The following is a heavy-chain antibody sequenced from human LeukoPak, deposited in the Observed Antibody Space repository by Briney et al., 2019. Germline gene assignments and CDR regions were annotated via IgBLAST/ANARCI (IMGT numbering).Heavy chain of an antibody. V-gene: IGHV3-7*01. D-gene: IGHD3-10*01. CDR3: ARDARYYGLGRPYGSYGMDV. Sequence: SGGSLRLSCAASGFTFSSYWMSWVRQAPGKGLEWVANIKQDGSEKYYVDSVKGRFTISRDNAKNSLYLQMNSLRAEDTAVYYCARDARYYGLGRPYGSYGMDVWGQGTTVTVSS. CDR1: GFTFSSYW. J-gene: IGHJ6*02. CDR2: IKQDGSEK.